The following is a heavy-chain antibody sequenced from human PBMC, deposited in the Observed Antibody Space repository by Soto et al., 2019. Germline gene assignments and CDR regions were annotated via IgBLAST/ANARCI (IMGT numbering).Heavy chain of an antibody. J-gene: IGHJ5*02. CDR2: INHSGST. V-gene: IGHV4-34*01. Sequence: SETLSLTCAVYGGSFSGYYWSWIRQPPGKGLEWIGEINHSGSTNYNPSLKSRVTISVDTSKNQFSLKLSSVTAADTAVYYCARGQNTGFWSGYLNVNWFDPWGQGTLVTVSS. D-gene: IGHD3-3*01. CDR3: ARGQNTGFWSGYLNVNWFDP. CDR1: GGSFSGYY.